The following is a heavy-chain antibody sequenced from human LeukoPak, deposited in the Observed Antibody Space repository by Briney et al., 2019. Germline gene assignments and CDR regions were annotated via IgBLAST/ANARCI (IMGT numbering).Heavy chain of an antibody. V-gene: IGHV4-59*01. D-gene: IGHD6-25*01. CDR3: ARVSAAAARFDP. CDR2: IYYSGSI. J-gene: IGHJ5*02. Sequence: SETLSLTCTVSGGSISSYYWSWIRQPPGKGLEWIGYIYYSGSINYNPSPTSQVTISVDTSKNQFSLKLSSVTAADTAVYYCARVSAAAARFDPWGQGTLVTVSS. CDR1: GGSISSYY.